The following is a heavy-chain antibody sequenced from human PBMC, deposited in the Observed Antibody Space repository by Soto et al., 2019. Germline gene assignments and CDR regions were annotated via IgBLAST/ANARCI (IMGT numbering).Heavy chain of an antibody. CDR3: ARGFQVYYYDRSGPWGWFDP. CDR2: IIPIFGTA. D-gene: IGHD3-22*01. Sequence: GASVKVSCKASGGTFSSYAISWVRQAPGQGLEWMGGIIPIFGTANYAQKFQGRVTITADESTSTAYMELSRLRSEDTAVYYCARGFQVYYYDRSGPWGWFDPWGQGTLVTVSS. V-gene: IGHV1-69*13. CDR1: GGTFSSYA. J-gene: IGHJ5*02.